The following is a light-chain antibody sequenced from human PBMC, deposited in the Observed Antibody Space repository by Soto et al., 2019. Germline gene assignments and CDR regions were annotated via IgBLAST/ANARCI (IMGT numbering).Light chain of an antibody. CDR1: SSDVGRYNF. J-gene: IGLJ1*01. CDR3: CSYAGSYTYV. CDR2: DVS. V-gene: IGLV2-11*01. Sequence: QSALTQPRSVSGSPGQSVTISCTGTSSDVGRYNFVSWYQQHPGKAPKLMIYDVSNWPSGVSDRFSGSKSGNTASLTISGLQAEDEADYYCCSYAGSYTYVFGTGTKLTVL.